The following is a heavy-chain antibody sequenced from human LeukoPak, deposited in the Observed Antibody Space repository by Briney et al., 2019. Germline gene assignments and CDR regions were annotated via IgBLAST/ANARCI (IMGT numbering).Heavy chain of an antibody. CDR1: GFTFSTYS. V-gene: IGHV3-48*01. D-gene: IGHD3-22*01. CDR3: AITPAYFYDSSGPHDY. J-gene: IGHJ4*02. CDR2: ISTTSSTI. Sequence: GGSLRLSCAASGFTFSTYSMNWVRQAPGKGLEWVSFISTTSSTIYYADSVKGRFSVSRDNAKNSLYLQMTSLRAEDTAIYYCAITPAYFYDSSGPHDYWGQGTLVTVSS.